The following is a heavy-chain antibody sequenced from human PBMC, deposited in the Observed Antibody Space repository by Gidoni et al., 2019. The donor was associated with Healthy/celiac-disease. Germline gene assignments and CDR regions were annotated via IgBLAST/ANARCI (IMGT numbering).Heavy chain of an antibody. V-gene: IGHV3-48*04. J-gene: IGHJ4*02. CDR2: ISSSSSTI. CDR3: AREASGWYMFPYYFDY. CDR1: GFTFSSYS. D-gene: IGHD6-19*01. Sequence: EVQLVESGGGLVQPGGSLRLSCAASGFTFSSYSMNWVRQAPGKGLEWVSYISSSSSTIYYADSVKGRFTISRDNAKNSLYLQMNSLRAEDTAVYYCAREASGWYMFPYYFDYWGQGTLVTVSS.